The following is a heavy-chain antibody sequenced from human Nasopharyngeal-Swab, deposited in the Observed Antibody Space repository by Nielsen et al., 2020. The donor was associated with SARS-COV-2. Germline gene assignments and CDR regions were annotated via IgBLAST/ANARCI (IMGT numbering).Heavy chain of an antibody. CDR1: GFTFSSYW. J-gene: IGHJ6*03. V-gene: IGHV3-7*01. CDR2: IKQDGSEK. CDR3: ARATIVGTIFGYYYYYYMDV. Sequence: GESLKTSCAASGFTFSSYWMSWVRQAPGKGLEWVANIKQDGSEKYYVDSVKGRFTISRDNAKNSLYLQMNSLRAEDTAVYYCARATIVGTIFGYYYYYYMDVWGKGTTVTVSS. D-gene: IGHD5-12*01.